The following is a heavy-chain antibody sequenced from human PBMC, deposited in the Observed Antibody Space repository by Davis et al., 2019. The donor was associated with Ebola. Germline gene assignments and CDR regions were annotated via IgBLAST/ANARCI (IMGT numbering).Heavy chain of an antibody. Sequence: ASVKVSCKASGYTFTSYAMHWVRQAPGQRLEWMGWINAGNGNTKYSQKFQGRVTITRDTSASTAYMELSSLRSEDTAVYYCASDHLGTFTMVREVTGWFDPWGQGTLVTVSS. CDR3: ASDHLGTFTMVREVTGWFDP. CDR2: INAGNGNT. V-gene: IGHV1-3*01. J-gene: IGHJ5*02. D-gene: IGHD3-10*01. CDR1: GYTFTSYA.